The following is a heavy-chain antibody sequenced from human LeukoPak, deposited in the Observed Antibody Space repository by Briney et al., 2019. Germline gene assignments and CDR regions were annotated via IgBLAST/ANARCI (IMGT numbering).Heavy chain of an antibody. CDR2: IIPILDIA. CDR1: GGTFSSYA. V-gene: IGHV1-69*04. Sequence: GSSVKVSCKASGGTFSSYAISWVRQAPGQGLEWMGRIIPILDIANYAQKFQGRVTITADKSTSTAYMELSSLRSEDTAVYYCARVLDTAVELFDYWGQGTLVTVSS. D-gene: IGHD5-18*01. CDR3: ARVLDTAVELFDY. J-gene: IGHJ4*02.